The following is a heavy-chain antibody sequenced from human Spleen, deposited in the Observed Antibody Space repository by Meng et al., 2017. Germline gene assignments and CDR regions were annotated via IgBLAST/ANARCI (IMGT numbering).Heavy chain of an antibody. CDR1: GFTFSGYS. J-gene: IGHJ6*02. Sequence: GESLKISCADSGFTFSGYSMNWVRQAPGKGLEWVSSISSSSSYIDYAGSVKGRFTISRDNAKKSLYLQMNSLRAEDTAVYYCAREEYFDWLPYYYYGMDVWGQGTTVTVSS. V-gene: IGHV3-21*01. CDR3: AREEYFDWLPYYYYGMDV. D-gene: IGHD3-9*01. CDR2: ISSSSSYI.